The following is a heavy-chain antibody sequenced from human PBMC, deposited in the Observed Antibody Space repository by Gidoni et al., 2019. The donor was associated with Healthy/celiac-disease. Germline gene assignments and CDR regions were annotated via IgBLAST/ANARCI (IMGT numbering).Heavy chain of an antibody. CDR2: IIPIFGTA. V-gene: IGHV1-69*01. Sequence: QVQLVQSGAEVKKPGSSVKVSCKASGGTFRSYAISWVRQAPGQGLEWMGGIIPIFGTANYAQKFQGRVTITADESTSTAYMELSSLRSEDTAVYYCARDSNTALRFPVGWFDPWGQGTLVTVSS. D-gene: IGHD2-2*01. CDR1: GGTFRSYA. CDR3: ARDSNTALRFPVGWFDP. J-gene: IGHJ5*02.